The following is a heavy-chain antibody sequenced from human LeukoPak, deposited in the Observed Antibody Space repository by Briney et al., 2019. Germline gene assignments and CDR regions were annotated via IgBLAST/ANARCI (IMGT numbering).Heavy chain of an antibody. D-gene: IGHD6-19*01. CDR1: GFTFSSYA. V-gene: IGHV3-23*01. CDR3: AKGIIGRYSSGSLVFDY. J-gene: IGHJ4*02. Sequence: GGSLRLSCAASGFTFSSYAMSWVRQAPGKGLEWVSAISGGGGSTYYADSVKGRFTISRDNSKNTLYLQMNSLRAEDTAVYYCAKGIIGRYSSGSLVFDYWGQGTLVTVSS. CDR2: ISGGGGST.